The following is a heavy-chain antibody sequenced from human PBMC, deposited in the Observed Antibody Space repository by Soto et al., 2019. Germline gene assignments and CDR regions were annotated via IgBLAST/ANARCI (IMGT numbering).Heavy chain of an antibody. Sequence: SETLSLTCTVSGGSISSYYWSWIRQPPGKGLEWIGYIYYSGSTNYNPSLKSRVTISVDTSKNQFSLKLNSMTAADTAVYYCARHNYGSGSYPRFDPWGQGTLVTVSS. J-gene: IGHJ5*02. CDR2: IYYSGST. CDR3: ARHNYGSGSYPRFDP. D-gene: IGHD3-10*01. V-gene: IGHV4-59*08. CDR1: GGSISSYY.